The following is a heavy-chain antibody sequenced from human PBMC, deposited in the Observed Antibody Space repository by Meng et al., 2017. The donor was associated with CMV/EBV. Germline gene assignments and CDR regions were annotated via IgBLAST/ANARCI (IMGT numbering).Heavy chain of an antibody. D-gene: IGHD6-13*01. V-gene: IGHV3-7*01. Sequence: GGSLRLSCAASGFTFSSYWMSWVRQAPGKGLEWVANIKQDGSEKYYVDSVKGRFTISRDNAKNSLYLQMNSLRAEDTAVYYCARVEGYSSSWYGGGYYYYGMDVWGQGTTVTVSS. CDR2: IKQDGSEK. J-gene: IGHJ6*02. CDR3: ARVEGYSSSWYGGGYYYYGMDV. CDR1: GFTFSSYW.